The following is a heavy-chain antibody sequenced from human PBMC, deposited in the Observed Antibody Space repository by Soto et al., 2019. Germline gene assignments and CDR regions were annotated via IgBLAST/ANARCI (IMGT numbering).Heavy chain of an antibody. V-gene: IGHV3-33*01. CDR3: ARAYCSGGSCSDYYYYYGMDV. J-gene: IGHJ6*02. CDR2: IWYDGSNK. CDR1: GFTFSSYG. D-gene: IGHD2-15*01. Sequence: GGSLRLSCVASGFTFSSYGMHWVRQAPGKGLEWVAVIWYDGSNKYYADSVKGRFTISRDNSKNTLYLKMNSLRAEDTAVYYCARAYCSGGSCSDYYYYYGMDVWGQGTTVTVSS.